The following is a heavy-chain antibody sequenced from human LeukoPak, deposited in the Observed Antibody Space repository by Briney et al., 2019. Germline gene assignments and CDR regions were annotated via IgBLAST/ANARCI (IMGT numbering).Heavy chain of an antibody. J-gene: IGHJ6*03. Sequence: GASVKVSCKASGYTFTSYDINWVRQATGQGLEWMGWMNPNSGNTGYAQKFQGRVTITRNTSISTAYMELSSLRSEDTAVYYCARGPSDYSSSWYGRFYYYYYYMGVWGKGTTVTVSS. V-gene: IGHV1-8*03. CDR2: MNPNSGNT. D-gene: IGHD6-13*01. CDR3: ARGPSDYSSSWYGRFYYYYYYMGV. CDR1: GYTFTSYD.